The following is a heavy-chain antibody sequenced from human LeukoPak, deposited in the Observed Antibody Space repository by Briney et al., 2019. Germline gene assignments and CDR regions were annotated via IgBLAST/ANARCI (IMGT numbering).Heavy chain of an antibody. V-gene: IGHV3-23*01. Sequence: PSGGSLRLSCAASGFTFSSYDMSWVRQAPGKGLEWVSAISGSGGSTYYADSVKGRFTISRDNSKNTLYLQMNSLRAEDTAVYYCAKDDSSGLYDYWGQGTLVTVSS. CDR1: GFTFSSYD. CDR2: ISGSGGST. D-gene: IGHD6-19*01. CDR3: AKDDSSGLYDY. J-gene: IGHJ4*02.